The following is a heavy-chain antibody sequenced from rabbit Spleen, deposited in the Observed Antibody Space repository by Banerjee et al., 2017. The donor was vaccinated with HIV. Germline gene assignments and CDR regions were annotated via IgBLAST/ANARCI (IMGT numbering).Heavy chain of an antibody. Sequence: EQLEESGGGRVKPGASLTLTCTASGFSFSSSYWICWVRQAPGKGLEWIGCIYAGSNSNTYYATWAKGRFTISKTSSTTVTLQMTSLTAADTATYFCAREVYTYNYDYASLWGPGTLVTVS. J-gene: IGHJ4*01. CDR2: IYAGSNSNT. CDR1: GFSFSSSYW. CDR3: AREVYTYNYDYASL. V-gene: IGHV1S45*01. D-gene: IGHD6-1*01.